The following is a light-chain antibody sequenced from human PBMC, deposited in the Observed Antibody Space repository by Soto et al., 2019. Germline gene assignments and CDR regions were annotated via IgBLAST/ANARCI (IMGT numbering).Light chain of an antibody. J-gene: IGKJ4*01. CDR1: QSVSSN. Sequence: ERVMTQSPGTLSVSPGERATLSCRASQSVSSNLAWYQQKPGQAPRLLIYGASSRATGIPARFSGSGSGTEFTLTISSLRSEDFAVYYCQQYNNWPLTFGGGTKVEIK. CDR2: GAS. CDR3: QQYNNWPLT. V-gene: IGKV3-15*01.